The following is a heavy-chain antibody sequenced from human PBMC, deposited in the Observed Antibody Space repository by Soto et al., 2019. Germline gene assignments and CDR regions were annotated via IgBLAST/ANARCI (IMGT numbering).Heavy chain of an antibody. J-gene: IGHJ4*02. V-gene: IGHV3-30-3*01. CDR3: AIHDYGDYYGLY. D-gene: IGHD4-17*01. CDR1: GFTFSSYA. CDR2: ISYDGSNK. Sequence: QVQLVESGGGVVQPGRSLRLSCAASGFTFSSYAMHWVRQAPGKGLEWVAVISYDGSNKYYADSVKGRFTISRDNSKNTLYLQMNSLRAEDTAVYYCAIHDYGDYYGLYWGQGTLVTVSS.